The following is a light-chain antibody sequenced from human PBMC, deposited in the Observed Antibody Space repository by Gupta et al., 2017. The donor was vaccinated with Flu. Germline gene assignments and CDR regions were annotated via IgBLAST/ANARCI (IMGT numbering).Light chain of an antibody. CDR1: TGSVSATDY. V-gene: IGLV8-61*01. J-gene: IGLJ3*02. CDR3: ALFLGPGIWV. CDR2: STN. Sequence: QTVVTQEPSFSVSPGGTVTLTCGLSTGSVSATDYPTWYQQTPGQAPRTLIYSTNTRASGVPGRFSGSILGNKGALTITGAQAEDEADYYCALFLGPGIWVFGGGTKLTVL.